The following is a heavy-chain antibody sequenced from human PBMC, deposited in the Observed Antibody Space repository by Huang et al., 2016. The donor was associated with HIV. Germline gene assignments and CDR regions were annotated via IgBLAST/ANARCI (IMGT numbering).Heavy chain of an antibody. V-gene: IGHV5-51*01. CDR2: IYPGDSDT. CDR3: ARQRAYGSTYADY. D-gene: IGHD4-4*01. CDR1: GYKFTSYW. Sequence: EVQLVQSGAEVKKSGESLKISCKGSGYKFTSYWIGWVRQTPGKGLEWMGTIYPGDSDTRYRPSFQGQVNISADKSISTAYLQWSSLKASDTAMYYCARQRAYGSTYADYWGQGTLVTVSS. J-gene: IGHJ4*02.